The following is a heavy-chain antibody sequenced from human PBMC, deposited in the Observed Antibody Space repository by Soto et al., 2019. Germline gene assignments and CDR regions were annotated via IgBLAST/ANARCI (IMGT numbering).Heavy chain of an antibody. J-gene: IGHJ4*02. CDR3: AKDRRPYSSSSGPTR. Sequence: GGSLRLSCAASGFTFSSYSMNWVRQAPGKGLEWVSAISGSGGSTYYADSVKGRFTISRDNSKNTLYLQMNSLRAEDTAVYYCAKDRRPYSSSSGPTRWGQGTLVTVSS. CDR1: GFTFSSYS. D-gene: IGHD6-6*01. CDR2: ISGSGGST. V-gene: IGHV3-23*01.